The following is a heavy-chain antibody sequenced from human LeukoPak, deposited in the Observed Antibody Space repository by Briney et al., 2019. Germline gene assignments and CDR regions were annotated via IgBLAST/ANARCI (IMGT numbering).Heavy chain of an antibody. Sequence: ASVKVSCKASGYTFTSYAMHWVRQAPGQRLEWMGWINAGNGNTKYSQKFQGRVTITRDTSASTAYMGLSSLRSEDTAVYYCARDETYYYYYGMDVWGQGTTVTVSS. CDR2: INAGNGNT. V-gene: IGHV1-3*01. CDR1: GYTFTSYA. CDR3: ARDETYYYYYGMDV. J-gene: IGHJ6*02.